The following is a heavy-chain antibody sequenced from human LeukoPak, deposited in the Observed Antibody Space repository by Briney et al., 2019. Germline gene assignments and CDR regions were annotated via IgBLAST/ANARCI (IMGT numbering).Heavy chain of an antibody. CDR2: ITSSGTYT. J-gene: IGHJ6*03. CDR3: ARDPYSGNYGTYYYYYMDV. Sequence: GGSLRLSCAASGFTFSSYSMNWVRQAPGKGLEWVSSITSSGTYTFYADSVKGRFTISRDNAKNSLYLQMDSLGPEDTAVYYCARDPYSGNYGTYYYYYMDVWGNGTTVTISS. CDR1: GFTFSSYS. D-gene: IGHD1-26*01. V-gene: IGHV3-21*01.